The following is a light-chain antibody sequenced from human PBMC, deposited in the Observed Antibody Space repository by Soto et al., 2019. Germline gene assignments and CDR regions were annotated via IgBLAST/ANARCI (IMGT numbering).Light chain of an antibody. J-gene: IGKJ2*01. V-gene: IGKV1-5*01. CDR2: HAS. Sequence: DIQMTQSPSTLSASVGDRVTITCRASQSISSWLAWYQQKPGKAPKLLTYHASSLESGVPSRFSGSGSGTEFTLTISSLQPDDFATYYCQQYNSYSPTFGQGTKLEIK. CDR1: QSISSW. CDR3: QQYNSYSPT.